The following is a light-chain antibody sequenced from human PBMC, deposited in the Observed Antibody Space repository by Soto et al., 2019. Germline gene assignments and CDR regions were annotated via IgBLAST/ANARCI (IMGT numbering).Light chain of an antibody. Sequence: EIVLPQSKATLSLSPGERATLSCRASQSVSSYLAWYQQKPGQAPRLLIYDASNRATGIPARFSGSGSGTDFTLTISSLEPEDFAVYYCQQRSNWLWTFGQGTKVDI. CDR2: DAS. CDR1: QSVSSY. J-gene: IGKJ1*01. V-gene: IGKV3-11*01. CDR3: QQRSNWLWT.